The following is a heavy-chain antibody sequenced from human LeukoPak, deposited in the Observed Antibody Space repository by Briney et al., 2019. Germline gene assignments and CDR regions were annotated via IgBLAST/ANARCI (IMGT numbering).Heavy chain of an antibody. CDR2: IYSGGST. CDR3: ARDSSGSYYYYGMDV. D-gene: IGHD3-22*01. J-gene: IGHJ6*02. V-gene: IGHV3-53*01. CDR1: GFTVSGNY. Sequence: PGGSLRLSCAASGFTVSGNYMSWVRQAPGKGLEWVSVIYSGGSTYYADSVKGRFTISRDNSKNTLYLQMNSLRAEDTAVYYCARDSSGSYYYYGMDVWGQGTTVTVPS.